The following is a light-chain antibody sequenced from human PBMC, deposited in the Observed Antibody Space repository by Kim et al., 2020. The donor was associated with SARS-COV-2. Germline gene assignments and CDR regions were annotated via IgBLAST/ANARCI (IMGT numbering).Light chain of an antibody. Sequence: QLITISCSGATSDACGYIYVSWYQQHPDKAPKLLIYAVTNRPSGVSNRFSGSKSGNTASLTISGLQAEDEADYYCTSYASTTSHVIFGGGTQLTVL. CDR2: AVT. J-gene: IGLJ2*01. V-gene: IGLV2-14*03. CDR3: TSYASTTSHVI. CDR1: TSDACGYIY.